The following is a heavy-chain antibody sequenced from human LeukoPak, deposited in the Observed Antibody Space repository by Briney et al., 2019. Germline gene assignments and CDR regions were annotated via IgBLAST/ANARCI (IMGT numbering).Heavy chain of an antibody. J-gene: IGHJ6*02. CDR3: ANVPAGSRHLWFRELGMDV. CDR1: GFTFSSYG. Sequence: GGSLRLSCAASGFTFSSYGMHWVRQAPRKGLEWVAVISYDGSNKYYADSVKGRFTIYRENSKNTLYLKMNSLRAEDTAVYYCANVPAGSRHLWFRELGMDVWGQGTTDSVSS. D-gene: IGHD3-10*01. V-gene: IGHV3-30*18. CDR2: ISYDGSNK.